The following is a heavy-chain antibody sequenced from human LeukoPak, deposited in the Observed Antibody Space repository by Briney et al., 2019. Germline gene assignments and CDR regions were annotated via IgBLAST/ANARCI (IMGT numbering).Heavy chain of an antibody. J-gene: IGHJ4*02. Sequence: GGSLRLSCAASGFTFSSAWMSWVRQAPGKGLEWVGRIKSKTDGGTTDYAAPVKGRFTISRDDSKNTLYLQMNSLKTEDTAVYYCTTENIYDSSGYYYAGIDYWGQGTLVTVSS. D-gene: IGHD3-22*01. CDR2: IKSKTDGGTT. CDR1: GFTFSSAW. V-gene: IGHV3-15*01. CDR3: TTENIYDSSGYYYAGIDY.